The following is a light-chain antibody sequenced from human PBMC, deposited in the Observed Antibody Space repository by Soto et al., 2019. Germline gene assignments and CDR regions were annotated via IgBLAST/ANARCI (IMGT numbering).Light chain of an antibody. CDR2: EVS. CDR3: SSFAGNNNLV. CDR1: ISDVGGYNY. V-gene: IGLV2-8*01. J-gene: IGLJ2*01. Sequence: QSALTQPASAAGSPGQSVTISCTGTISDVGGYNYVSWYQQHPGKAPKLMISEVSKRPSGVPDRFYGSKSGNTASLTVSGLKADSEADYCCSSFAGNNNLVFGGGTQLNVL.